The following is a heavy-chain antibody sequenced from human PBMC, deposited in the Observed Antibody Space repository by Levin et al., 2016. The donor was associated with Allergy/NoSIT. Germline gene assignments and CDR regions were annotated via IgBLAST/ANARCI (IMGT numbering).Heavy chain of an antibody. CDR3: VGGLVTTEDY. D-gene: IGHD1-1*01. J-gene: IGHJ4*02. V-gene: IGHV4-59*01. Sequence: WIRQPPGKGLEWIGYIYYSGSTNYNPSLKSRVTISVDTSKNQFSLKLSSVTAADTAVYYCVGGLVTTEDYWGQGTLVTVSS. CDR2: IYYSGST.